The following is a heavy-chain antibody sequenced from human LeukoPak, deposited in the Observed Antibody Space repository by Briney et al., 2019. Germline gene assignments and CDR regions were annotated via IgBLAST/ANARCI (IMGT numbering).Heavy chain of an antibody. V-gene: IGHV3-48*01. CDR3: ARDPHSLDY. CDR1: GFTFSSYS. J-gene: IGHJ4*02. Sequence: GGSLRLSCTASGFTFSSYSMNWVRQAPGKGLEWVAYIAYTGIIHYADSVRGRIAISRDNAKSSLFLQLNSLRAEDTAVHYCARDPHSLDYWGQGTLVTVSS. CDR2: IAYTGII.